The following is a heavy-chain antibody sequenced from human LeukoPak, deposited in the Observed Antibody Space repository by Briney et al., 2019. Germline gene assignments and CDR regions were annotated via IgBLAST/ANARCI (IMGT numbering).Heavy chain of an antibody. Sequence: GGSLRLSCAASGYTFCSNYMIWVRQAPWKGLDCVSVIYSGGSTYYADSVKGRFTISRDDSRNTLYLQMNSLRAEDTAVYYCARRNGGRLYYYGMDVWGQGTTVTVSS. CDR3: ARRNGGRLYYYGMDV. D-gene: IGHD2-15*01. CDR1: GYTFCSNY. CDR2: IYSGGST. V-gene: IGHV3-66*04. J-gene: IGHJ6*02.